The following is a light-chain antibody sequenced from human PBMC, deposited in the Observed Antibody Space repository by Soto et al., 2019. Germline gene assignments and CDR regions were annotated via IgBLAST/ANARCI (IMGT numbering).Light chain of an antibody. V-gene: IGKV3-15*01. Sequence: EIVMTQSPGTLSVSPGERATLSCRASQGMSNKLAWYQQKSGQPPRLLIYSASIRATGIPARFSGSGSGTEFAPTISRLKSEDFAVYYCHQYTTLWPVGQGTKVEIE. CDR2: SAS. CDR3: HQYTTLWP. CDR1: QGMSNK. J-gene: IGKJ1*01.